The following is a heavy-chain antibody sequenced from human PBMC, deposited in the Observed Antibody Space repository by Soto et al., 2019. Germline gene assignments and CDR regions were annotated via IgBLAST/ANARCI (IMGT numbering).Heavy chain of an antibody. V-gene: IGHV1-18*01. CDR3: ARDPSGNYDFWSGYYSEDVDY. D-gene: IGHD3-3*01. CDR1: GYTFTSYG. J-gene: IGHJ4*02. CDR2: ISAYNGNT. Sequence: QVQLVQSGAEVKKPGASVKVSCKASGYTFTSYGISWVRRAPGQGLEWMGWISAYNGNTNYAQKLQGRVTMTTDTSTSTAYMELRSLRSDDTAVYYCARDPSGNYDFWSGYYSEDVDYWGQGTLVTVSS.